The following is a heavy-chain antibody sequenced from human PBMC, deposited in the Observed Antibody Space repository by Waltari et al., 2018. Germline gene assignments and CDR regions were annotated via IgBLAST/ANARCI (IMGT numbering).Heavy chain of an antibody. CDR3: AREARRGYSSGWSYYYGMDV. J-gene: IGHJ6*02. D-gene: IGHD6-19*01. Sequence: QVQLVQSGAEVKKPGASVKVSCKASGYTFTSYAMHWVRQAPGQRLEWMGWINAGNGNTKYSQKFQGRVTITRDTSASTAYMELSSLRSEDTAVYYCAREARRGYSSGWSYYYGMDVWGQGTTVTVSS. V-gene: IGHV1-3*01. CDR2: INAGNGNT. CDR1: GYTFTSYA.